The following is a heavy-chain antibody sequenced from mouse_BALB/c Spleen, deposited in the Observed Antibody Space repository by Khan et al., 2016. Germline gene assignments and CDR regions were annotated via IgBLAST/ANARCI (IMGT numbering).Heavy chain of an antibody. Sequence: QIQLVQSGPELKRPGKTVKISCKASGYTFTNYGINWVKQAPGKGLKWMGWINTYSGESTYADDFKGRFAFSLETSANPAYLQINNLKNEDTATYCCARYRDYYGSSRYFDVWGAGTTVTVSS. CDR1: GYTFTNYG. D-gene: IGHD1-1*01. V-gene: IGHV9-3-1*01. CDR2: INTYSGES. CDR3: ARYRDYYGSSRYFDV. J-gene: IGHJ1*01.